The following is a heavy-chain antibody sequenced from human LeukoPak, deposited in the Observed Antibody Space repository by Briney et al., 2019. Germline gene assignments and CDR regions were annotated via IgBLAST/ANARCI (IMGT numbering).Heavy chain of an antibody. CDR1: GGSISRYC. CDR2: IYTSGST. V-gene: IGHV4-4*07. CDR3: ARGHSGYLEY. Sequence: SETLSLTCTVSGGSISRYCWSWIRQPAGKGLEWIGRIYTSGSTNYNPSLKSRVSMSVDTSKNQFSLQLNSVTPEDTAVYYCARGHSGYLEYWGQGTLVTVSS. D-gene: IGHD6-19*01. J-gene: IGHJ4*02.